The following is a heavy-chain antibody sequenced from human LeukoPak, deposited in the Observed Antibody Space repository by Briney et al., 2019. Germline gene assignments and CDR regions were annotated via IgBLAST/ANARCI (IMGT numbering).Heavy chain of an antibody. CDR1: GGSISSNF. D-gene: IGHD5-24*01. CDR2: IYNSRTT. V-gene: IGHV4-59*01. CDR3: AKSFSETERATITAY. J-gene: IGHJ4*02. Sequence: SETLSLTCTVSGGSISSNFWSWIRQPPGKGLEYIGYIYNSRTTNYNPSLKSRVTISDDTSKNQLSLKLSSVTAADTAIYYCAKSFSETERATITAYWGQGTLVTVSS.